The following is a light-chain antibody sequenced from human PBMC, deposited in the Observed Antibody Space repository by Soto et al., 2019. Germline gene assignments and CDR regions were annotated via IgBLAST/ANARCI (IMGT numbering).Light chain of an antibody. J-gene: IGLJ1*01. CDR2: GNS. Sequence: QSVLTQPPSVSGAPGQRVTISCTGTSSNFGAGYDVHWYQQVPGTAPKLLIFGNSNRPSGVSDRFSGSKSGNTASLTVSGLQAEDEADYYCSSYTGGNPSYVFGTGTKLTVL. CDR1: SSNFGAGYD. CDR3: SSYTGGNPSYV. V-gene: IGLV1-40*01.